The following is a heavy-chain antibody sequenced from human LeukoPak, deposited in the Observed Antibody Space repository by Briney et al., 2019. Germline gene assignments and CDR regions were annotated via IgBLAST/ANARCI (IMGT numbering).Heavy chain of an antibody. CDR1: GFTFDDYA. D-gene: IGHD3-16*01. V-gene: IGHV3-9*01. Sequence: GGSLRLSCAASGFTFDDYAMHWVRQAPGKGLEWVSGISWNSGSIGYADSVKGRFTISRDNAKNSLYLQMNSLRAEDTAVYYCARDGGPLRGPNWFDPWGQGTLVTVSS. CDR3: ARDGGPLRGPNWFDP. J-gene: IGHJ5*02. CDR2: ISWNSGSI.